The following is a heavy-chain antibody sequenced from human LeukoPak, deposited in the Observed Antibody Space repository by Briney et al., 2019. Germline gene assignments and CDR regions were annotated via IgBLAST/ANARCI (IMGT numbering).Heavy chain of an antibody. CDR1: GFTFSSYA. D-gene: IGHD3-16*01. CDR2: ISGSGGST. Sequence: PGGSLRLSCAASGFTFSSYAMSWVRQAPGKGLEWVSAISGSGGSTYYADSVKGRFTISRDNSNNTVYLQMNSLRAEDTAVYYCARRSTGMDVWGQGTTVSVSS. J-gene: IGHJ6*02. CDR3: ARRSTGMDV. V-gene: IGHV3-23*01.